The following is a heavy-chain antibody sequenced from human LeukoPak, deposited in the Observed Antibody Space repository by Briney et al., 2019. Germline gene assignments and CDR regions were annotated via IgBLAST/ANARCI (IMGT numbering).Heavy chain of an antibody. D-gene: IGHD5-18*01. CDR3: TTEPRYSYGLFDY. CDR2: IKTETDGGTT. Sequence: GGSLRLSCVASGFTFTNAWMTWVRQTPGKGLEWVGLIKTETDGGTTDYAAPVKGRFTISRDDSKNTVYLQMNRLKIEDTAVYYCTTEPRYSYGLFDYWGQGTLVTVSS. V-gene: IGHV3-15*01. J-gene: IGHJ4*02. CDR1: GFTFTNAW.